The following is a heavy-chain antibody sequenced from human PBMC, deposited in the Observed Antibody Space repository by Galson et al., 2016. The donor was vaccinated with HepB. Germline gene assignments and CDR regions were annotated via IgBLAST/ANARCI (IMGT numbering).Heavy chain of an antibody. CDR3: ATTLAPRGPRNWNDVNWFDP. CDR2: LYYRGST. J-gene: IGHJ5*02. D-gene: IGHD1-1*01. V-gene: IGHV4-39*02. Sequence: SETLSLTCTVSGGSISSSTYYWGWIRQPPGKGLEWIGSLYYRGSTLYNPSLKSRVTISVDTSKNHFSLKVRSVTAADTAVHYCATTLAPRGPRNWNDVNWFDPWGQGTLVTVSS. CDR1: GGSISSSTYY.